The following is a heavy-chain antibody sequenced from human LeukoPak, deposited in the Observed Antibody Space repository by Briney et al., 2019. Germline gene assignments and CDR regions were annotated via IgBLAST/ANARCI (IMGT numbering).Heavy chain of an antibody. CDR1: GFTFGDYA. CDR3: TTWGSYRYTVVSDY. J-gene: IGHJ4*02. Sequence: GGSLRLFCTASGFTFGDYAMSWVRQAPGKGLEWVGFIRSKAYGGTTEYAASVKGRFTISRDDSKSIAYLQMNSLKTEDTAVYYCTTWGSYRYTVVSDYWGQGTLVTVSS. CDR2: IRSKAYGGTT. V-gene: IGHV3-49*04. D-gene: IGHD3-16*02.